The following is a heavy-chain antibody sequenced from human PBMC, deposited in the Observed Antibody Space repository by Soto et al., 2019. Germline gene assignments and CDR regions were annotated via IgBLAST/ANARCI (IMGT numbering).Heavy chain of an antibody. Sequence: QVQLQESGPGLVKPSETLSLTCTVSGGSITSYYWNWIRRPAGKGLEWIGRTFNRGSTNYNPSLKSRVTMSLDTSKNHFSLTLTSVTAADTAVYYCARDVGYSYGATFDYWGQGILVTVSS. D-gene: IGHD5-18*01. CDR3: ARDVGYSYGATFDY. J-gene: IGHJ4*02. CDR2: TFNRGST. CDR1: GGSITSYY. V-gene: IGHV4-4*07.